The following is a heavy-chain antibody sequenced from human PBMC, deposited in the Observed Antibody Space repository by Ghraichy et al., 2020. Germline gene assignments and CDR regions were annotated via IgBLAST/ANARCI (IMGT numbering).Heavy chain of an antibody. D-gene: IGHD6-19*01. CDR2: INHSGST. CDR3: ARGRTGEGKEDRQTRIAVVRRRGYYFDY. V-gene: IGHV4-34*01. Sequence: ESLNISCAVYGGSFSGYYWSWIRQPPGKGLEWIGEINHSGSTNYNPSLKSRVTISVDTSKNQFSLKLSSVTAADTAVYYCARGRTGEGKEDRQTRIAVVRRRGYYFDYWGQGTLVTFSS. J-gene: IGHJ4*02. CDR1: GGSFSGYY.